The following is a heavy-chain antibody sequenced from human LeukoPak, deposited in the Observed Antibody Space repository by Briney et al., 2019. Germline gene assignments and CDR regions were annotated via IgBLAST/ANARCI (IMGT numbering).Heavy chain of an antibody. Sequence: GGSLRLSCVASGFTASSNYMSWVRQAPGKGLEWVSGIYSAGNTYYADSVKGRFTISRHNSQNTLSLHMNSLRVEDTAVYFCARGGTPGYSSGRIDYWGQGTLVTVSS. CDR3: ARGGTPGYSSGRIDY. J-gene: IGHJ4*02. CDR2: IYSAGNT. D-gene: IGHD6-19*01. V-gene: IGHV3-53*04. CDR1: GFTASSNY.